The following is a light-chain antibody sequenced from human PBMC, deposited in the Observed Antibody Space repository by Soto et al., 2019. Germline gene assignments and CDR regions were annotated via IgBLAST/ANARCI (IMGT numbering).Light chain of an antibody. CDR3: QQLNSYPRGYT. V-gene: IGKV1-9*01. CDR2: AAS. Sequence: DIQLTQSPSFLSASVGVRVTITCRASQGISSDLAWYQQKPGKAPKLLIYAASTLQSGVPSRFSGSGSGTEFTLPISSLQPEDFATYYCQQLNSYPRGYTFGQGTKLEIK. J-gene: IGKJ2*01. CDR1: QGISSD.